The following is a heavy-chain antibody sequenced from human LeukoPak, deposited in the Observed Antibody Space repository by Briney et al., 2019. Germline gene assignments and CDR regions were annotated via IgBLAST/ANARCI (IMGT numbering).Heavy chain of an antibody. Sequence: ASVKVSCKASGGTFSSYAISWVPQAPGQGLEWMGGIIPIFGTANYAQKFQGRVTITADESTSTAYMELSSLRSEDTAVYYCARTTVTTPYYYYYGMDVWGQGTTVTVSS. J-gene: IGHJ6*02. CDR3: ARTTVTTPYYYYYGMDV. D-gene: IGHD4-17*01. V-gene: IGHV1-69*13. CDR2: IIPIFGTA. CDR1: GGTFSSYA.